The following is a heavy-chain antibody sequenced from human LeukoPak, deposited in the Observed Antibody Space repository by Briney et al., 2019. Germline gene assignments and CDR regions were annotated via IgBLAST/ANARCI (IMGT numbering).Heavy chain of an antibody. CDR1: GFTFSNFW. D-gene: IGHD1-14*01. V-gene: IGHV3-7*01. Sequence: GGSLRLSRVASGFTFSNFWMNWVRQAPGKGLEWLANIKPDGSEKYYVDSVKGRFTISRDNAKNSLYLQMNSLRVEDTAMYYCTRERTYNSEDYWGQGTLVTVSS. J-gene: IGHJ4*02. CDR2: IKPDGSEK. CDR3: TRERTYNSEDY.